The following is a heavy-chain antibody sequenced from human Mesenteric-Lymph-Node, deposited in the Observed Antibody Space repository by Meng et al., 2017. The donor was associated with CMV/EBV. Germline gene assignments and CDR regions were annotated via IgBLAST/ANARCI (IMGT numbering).Heavy chain of an antibody. J-gene: IGHJ5*01. CDR1: GGTFSSYA. D-gene: IGHD2-8*01. CDR2: IIPVLGKV. CDR3: ARDLKVGCTLDLCYRWFDV. Sequence: SVKVSCKASGGTFSSYAINWVRQAPGQGLEWMGGIIPVLGKVNYAQNFQGRVTITADRATSTAYMELSSLRSEDTAVYYCARDLKVGCTLDLCYRWFDVWGRGTLVTVSS. V-gene: IGHV1-69*10.